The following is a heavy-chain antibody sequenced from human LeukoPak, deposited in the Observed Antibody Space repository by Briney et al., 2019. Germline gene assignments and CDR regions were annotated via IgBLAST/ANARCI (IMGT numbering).Heavy chain of an antibody. CDR1: GGSFSGYY. CDR2: INHSGST. CDR3: ARRGEWFGELLYRYYYYYMDV. D-gene: IGHD3-10*01. J-gene: IGHJ6*03. Sequence: SETLSLTCAVYGGSFSGYYWSWIRQPPGKGLEWIGEINHSGSTNYNPSLKSRVTISVDTSKNQFSLKLSSVTAADTAVYYCARRGEWFGELLYRYYYYYMDVWGKGTTVTISS. V-gene: IGHV4-34*01.